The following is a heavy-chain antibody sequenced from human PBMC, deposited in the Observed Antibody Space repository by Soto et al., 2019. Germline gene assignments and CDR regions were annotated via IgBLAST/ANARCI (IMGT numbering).Heavy chain of an antibody. V-gene: IGHV5-10-1*01. CDR3: QRDVDTSVDGLYYFEH. D-gene: IGHD5-18*01. J-gene: IGHJ4*02. Sequence: PVDSLKISCKGSGFSFTNYLIIFVRQMPGKGLECMGNIDPVDSYANYSPSFQGHVTFSVDTSISTAYLQMNSLRPEDTAFYFCQRDVDTSVDGLYYFEHWGQGTLVTVSS. CDR2: IDPVDSYA. CDR1: GFSFTNYL.